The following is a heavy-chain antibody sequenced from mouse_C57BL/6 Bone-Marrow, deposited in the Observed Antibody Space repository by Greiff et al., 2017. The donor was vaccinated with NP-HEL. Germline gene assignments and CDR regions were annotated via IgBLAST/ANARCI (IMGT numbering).Heavy chain of an antibody. Sequence: QVQLQQPGAELVRPGSSVKLSCKASGYTFTSYWMHWVKKRPIQGLEWIGNIDPSDSETHYNQKFKDKATLTVDKSSSTAYMQLSSLTSEDSAVYYCAFYYYGSSPFAYWGQGTLVTVSA. CDR2: IDPSDSET. J-gene: IGHJ3*01. D-gene: IGHD1-1*01. CDR3: AFYYYGSSPFAY. V-gene: IGHV1-52*01. CDR1: GYTFTSYW.